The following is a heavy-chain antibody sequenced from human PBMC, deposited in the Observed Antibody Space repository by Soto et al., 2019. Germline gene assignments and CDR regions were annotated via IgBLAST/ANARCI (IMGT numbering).Heavy chain of an antibody. J-gene: IGHJ4*02. Sequence: SETLSLTCTVSGVSISSYYWSWIRQPPGKGLEWIGYLYYSGSTNYNPSLKSRVTISVDMSRNQFSLRLSSVTAADTAVYYCARDRIGYGNFDYWGQGTQVTVSS. V-gene: IGHV4-59*01. CDR2: LYYSGST. CDR3: ARDRIGYGNFDY. D-gene: IGHD5-12*01. CDR1: GVSISSYY.